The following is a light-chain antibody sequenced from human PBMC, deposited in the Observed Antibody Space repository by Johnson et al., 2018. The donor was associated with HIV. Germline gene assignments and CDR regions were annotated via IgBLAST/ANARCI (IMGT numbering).Light chain of an antibody. V-gene: IGLV1-51*01. Sequence: QPVLTQPPSVSAAPGQKVTISCSGNRSNIGDNFVSWYQHLPGTAPKLLVYDNNKRPSAIPDRFSASKSGTSATLAITGLQTGDEADYFCGTWDSSLTGFVFGPGTEVTVL. CDR2: DNN. CDR3: GTWDSSLTGFV. J-gene: IGLJ1*01. CDR1: RSNIGDNF.